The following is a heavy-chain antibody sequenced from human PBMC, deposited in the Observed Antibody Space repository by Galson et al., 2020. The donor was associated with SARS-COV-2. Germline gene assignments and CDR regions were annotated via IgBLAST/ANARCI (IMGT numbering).Heavy chain of an antibody. CDR2: IYSGGST. CDR3: ARDLHEYGMDV. J-gene: IGHJ6*02. V-gene: IGHV3-53*01. Sequence: GGSLRLSCAASGFTVSSNYMSWVRQAPGKGLEWVSVIYSGGSTYYADSVKGRFTISRDNSKNTLYLQMNSLRAKDTAVYYCARDLHEYGMDVWGQGTTVTVSS. CDR1: GFTVSSNY.